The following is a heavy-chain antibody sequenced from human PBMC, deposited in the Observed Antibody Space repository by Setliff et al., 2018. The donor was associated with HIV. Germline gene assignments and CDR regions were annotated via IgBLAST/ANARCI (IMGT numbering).Heavy chain of an antibody. CDR2: INSDGSST. J-gene: IGHJ5*02. D-gene: IGHD6-13*01. Sequence: PGGSLRLSCAASGFTFSSYWMHWVRQAPGKGLVWVSRINSDGSSTSYADSVKGRFTISRDNAKNTLYLQMNSLRAEDTAVYYCASHIAAAGTGSDWFDPWGQGTLVTVSS. V-gene: IGHV3-74*01. CDR1: GFTFSSYW. CDR3: ASHIAAAGTGSDWFDP.